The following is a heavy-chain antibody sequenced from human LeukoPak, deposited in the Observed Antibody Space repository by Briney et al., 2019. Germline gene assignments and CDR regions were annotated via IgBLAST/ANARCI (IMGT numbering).Heavy chain of an antibody. Sequence: TLSLTCTVSGGSISSGDYYWSWIRQPPGKGLEWIGYIYYSGSTYYNPSLKSRVTISVDTSKNQFSLKLSSVTAADTAAYYCAREEIAATSHYFDYWGQGTLVTVSS. CDR2: IYYSGST. CDR3: AREEIAATSHYFDY. V-gene: IGHV4-30-4*01. CDR1: GGSISSGDYY. D-gene: IGHD2-15*01. J-gene: IGHJ4*02.